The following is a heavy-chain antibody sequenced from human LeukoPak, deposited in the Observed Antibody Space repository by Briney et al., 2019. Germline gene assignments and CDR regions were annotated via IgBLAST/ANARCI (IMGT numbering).Heavy chain of an antibody. V-gene: IGHV4-34*01. Sequence: PSETLSLTCAVYGGSFSGYYWSWIRQPPGKGLEWIGEINHSGSTNYNPSLKSRVTISVDTSKNQFSLKLSSVTAADTAVYYCARGRGLWFGELLFYFDYWGQGTLVTVSS. J-gene: IGHJ4*02. D-gene: IGHD3-10*01. CDR2: INHSGST. CDR3: ARGRGLWFGELLFYFDY. CDR1: GGSFSGYY.